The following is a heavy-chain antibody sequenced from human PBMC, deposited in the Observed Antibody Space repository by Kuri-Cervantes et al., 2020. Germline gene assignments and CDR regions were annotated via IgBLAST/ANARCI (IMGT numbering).Heavy chain of an antibody. CDR2: IGTAGDT. Sequence: GGSLRLSCAASGFTLNNYDMHWVRQPRGKGLEWVSAIGTAGDTYYAGPVNGRFTISRDNAKNSLYLQVNSLSAGDTAVYFCARGDYYDSSGYPAWGQGTLVTVSS. CDR3: ARGDYYDSSGYPA. J-gene: IGHJ5*02. CDR1: GFTLNNYD. D-gene: IGHD3-22*01. V-gene: IGHV3-13*01.